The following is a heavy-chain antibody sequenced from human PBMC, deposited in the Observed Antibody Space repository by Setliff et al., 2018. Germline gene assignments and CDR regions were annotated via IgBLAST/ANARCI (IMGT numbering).Heavy chain of an antibody. V-gene: IGHV3-66*01. Sequence: GASVRLSCAASGLPVSGNYMSWVRQAPGKGPEWVSIIYSDGRTFYADSVKGRFLISRDNSKNTLYLQMSILRAEDTAVYYCARGIVAPSRWDYFDYWGQGTLVTVSS. D-gene: IGHD1-26*01. CDR3: ARGIVAPSRWDYFDY. J-gene: IGHJ4*02. CDR1: GLPVSGNY. CDR2: IYSDGRT.